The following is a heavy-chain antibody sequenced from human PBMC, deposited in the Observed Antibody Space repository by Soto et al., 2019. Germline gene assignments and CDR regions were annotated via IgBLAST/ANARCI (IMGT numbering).Heavy chain of an antibody. D-gene: IGHD6-6*01. J-gene: IGHJ4*02. CDR2: IDFTGAGT. Sequence: GGSLSLSCAASGFPFSSYAMSWVRHAPDKGLEWVSAIDFTGAGTYYADSVKGRFTISRDNSKNTLYLQMSSLRAEDTAVYFCARRFSSSSFYFDYWGQGTLVTVSS. CDR1: GFPFSSYA. V-gene: IGHV3-23*01. CDR3: ARRFSSSSFYFDY.